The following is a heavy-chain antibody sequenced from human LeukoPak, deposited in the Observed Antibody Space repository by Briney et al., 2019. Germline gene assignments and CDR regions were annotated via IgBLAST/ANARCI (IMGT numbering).Heavy chain of an antibody. J-gene: IGHJ4*02. D-gene: IGHD6-13*01. Sequence: GGSLRLSCAASGFTFDDYGMSWVRQAPGKGLEWVSGINWNGGSTGYADSVKGRFTISRDNAKSSLYLQMNSLRAEDTALYYCARDAHSSSWRAKYFDYWGQGTLVTVSS. V-gene: IGHV3-20*04. CDR1: GFTFDDYG. CDR2: INWNGGST. CDR3: ARDAHSSSWRAKYFDY.